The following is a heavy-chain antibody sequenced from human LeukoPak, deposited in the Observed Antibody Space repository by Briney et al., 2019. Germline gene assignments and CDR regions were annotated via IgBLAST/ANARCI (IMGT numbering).Heavy chain of an antibody. Sequence: PGGSLRLSCAASGFTFSSYAMSWVRQAPGKGLEWVSAISGSGGSTYYADSVKGRFTISRDNSKNTLYLQMNSLRAEDTAVYYCARVYCSSTSCYMANNWNYGDYWGQGTLVTVSS. CDR3: ARVYCSSTSCYMANNWNYGDY. J-gene: IGHJ4*02. D-gene: IGHD2-2*02. CDR2: ISGSGGST. V-gene: IGHV3-23*01. CDR1: GFTFSSYA.